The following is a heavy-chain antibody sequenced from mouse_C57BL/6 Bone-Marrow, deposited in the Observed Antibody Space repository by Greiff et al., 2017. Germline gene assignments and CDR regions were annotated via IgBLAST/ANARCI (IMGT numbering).Heavy chain of an antibody. CDR1: GFTFSAYG. Sequence: EVKLQESGGGLVKPGGSLKLSCAASGFTFSAYGMHWVRQAPEKGLKWVAYIRSGNSTIYYTDKVKGRFTISRANAKNTLFLQMTSLRSEDTDMYYCARGDYAYEGAWFAYWGQGTLVTVSA. CDR2: IRSGNSTI. J-gene: IGHJ3*01. CDR3: ARGDYAYEGAWFAY. V-gene: IGHV5-17*01. D-gene: IGHD2-2*01.